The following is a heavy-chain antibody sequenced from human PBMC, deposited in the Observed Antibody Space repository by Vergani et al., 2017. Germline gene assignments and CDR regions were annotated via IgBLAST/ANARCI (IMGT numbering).Heavy chain of an antibody. CDR3: ARDLRLLYNRFDP. CDR1: GFTFNQYR. D-gene: IGHD1-14*01. Sequence: QVQLVESGGGVVQPGRSLRLSCAASGFTFNQYRMHWVRQAPGKGLEWVAVTWYDGNNKQYADSVKCRVTISRDNSKSTMYLQMNSLRDEDTGVYYCARDLRLLYNRFDPWGQGTLVTVSS. V-gene: IGHV3-33*01. J-gene: IGHJ5*02. CDR2: TWYDGNNK.